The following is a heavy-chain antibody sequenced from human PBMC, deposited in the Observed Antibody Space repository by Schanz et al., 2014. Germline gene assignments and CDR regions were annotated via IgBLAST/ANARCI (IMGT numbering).Heavy chain of an antibody. CDR3: ARVTTSYDS. CDR1: GYTFTVYY. CDR2: INPNSGAT. J-gene: IGHJ4*02. V-gene: IGHV1-2*02. Sequence: QVQLVQSGAEVKKPGASVKVSCKASGYTFTVYYMHWVRQAPGQGLEWLGWINPNSGATSSAQKFQGRVTMTRDTSSSTVYMQLSSLTSDDTAIYYCARVTTSYDSWGQGTLVTVSS. D-gene: IGHD5-12*01.